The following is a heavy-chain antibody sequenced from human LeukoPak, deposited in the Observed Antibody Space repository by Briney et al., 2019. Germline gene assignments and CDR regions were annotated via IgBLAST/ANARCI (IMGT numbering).Heavy chain of an antibody. J-gene: IGHJ4*02. V-gene: IGHV3-74*01. CDR2: ITNDGSST. CDR3: ARDSPLTVTTAFDY. Sequence: GGSLRLSCAASGLTFSSHWMHWVRQAPGKGLVWVSRITNDGSSTTYADSVKGRFTISRDNAKNSLYLQMNSLRAEDTAVYYCARDSPLTVTTAFDYWGQGTLVTVSS. CDR1: GLTFSSHW. D-gene: IGHD4-11*01.